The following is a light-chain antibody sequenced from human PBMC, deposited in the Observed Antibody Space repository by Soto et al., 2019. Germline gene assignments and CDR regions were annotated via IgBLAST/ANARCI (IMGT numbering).Light chain of an antibody. CDR3: QQYKDYTWT. J-gene: IGKJ1*01. CDR1: QSVDRY. Sequence: DIQMTQSPSTLSASVGDRVSITCRASQSVDRYLAWYQQKPGKAPHLLIYDASSLESGVPSRFSGSGSGTEFTLTISSLQPDDFTTFYCQQYKDYTWTFGQGIKVEV. CDR2: DAS. V-gene: IGKV1-5*01.